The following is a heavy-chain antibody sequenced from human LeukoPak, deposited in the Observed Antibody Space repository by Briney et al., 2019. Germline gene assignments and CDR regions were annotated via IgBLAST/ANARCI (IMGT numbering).Heavy chain of an antibody. J-gene: IGHJ6*02. V-gene: IGHV3-48*04. D-gene: IGHD3-10*01. CDR3: AREYGTDYYYYYGMDV. Sequence: GGSLRLSCAASGFTFSSYSMNWVRQAPGKGLEWVSYISSSSSTIYYADSVKGRFTISRDNAKNSLYLQMNSLRAEDTAVYYCAREYGTDYYYYYGMDVWGQGTTVTVSS. CDR1: GFTFSSYS. CDR2: ISSSSSTI.